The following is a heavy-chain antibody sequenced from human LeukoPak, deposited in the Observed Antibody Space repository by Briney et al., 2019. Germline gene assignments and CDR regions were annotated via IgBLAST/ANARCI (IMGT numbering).Heavy chain of an antibody. CDR2: INPNSGGT. Sequence: GASVKVSCKASGYTFTGYYMHWVRQAPGQGLEWMGWINPNSGGTNYAQKFQGRVTMTRDTSISTAYMELSRLRSDDTAVYYCAREFSVVGARLYYWGQGTLVTVSS. D-gene: IGHD1-26*01. V-gene: IGHV1-2*02. CDR3: AREFSVVGARLYY. J-gene: IGHJ4*02. CDR1: GYTFTGYY.